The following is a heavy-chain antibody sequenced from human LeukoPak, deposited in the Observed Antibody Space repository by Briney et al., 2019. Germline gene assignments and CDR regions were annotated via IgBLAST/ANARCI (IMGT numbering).Heavy chain of an antibody. D-gene: IGHD3-10*01. CDR3: ARSVIGSSVFPFDY. V-gene: IGHV4-4*07. J-gene: IGHJ4*02. CDR2: IYTSGST. CDR1: GGSIGSYY. Sequence: SETLSLTCTVSGGSIGSYYWTWIRQPAGKGLEWIGHIYTSGSTTYNPSLKRRVTISVDKSKKQFSLKLSSVTAADTAIYYCARSVIGSSVFPFDYWGQGTLVTVSS.